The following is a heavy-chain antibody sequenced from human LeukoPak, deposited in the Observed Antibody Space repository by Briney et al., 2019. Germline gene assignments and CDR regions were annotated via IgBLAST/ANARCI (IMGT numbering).Heavy chain of an antibody. J-gene: IGHJ4*02. D-gene: IGHD2-2*01. CDR3: ARDGVYCSSTSCRGD. V-gene: IGHV4-30-2*01. CDR2: IYHSGST. CDR1: GGSISSGGYY. Sequence: SETLSLTCAVSGGSISSGGYYWSWIRQPPGKGLEWIGYIYHSGSTYYNPSLKSRVTISVDRSKNQFSLKLSSVTAADTAVYYCARDGVYCSSTSCRGDWGQGTLVTVSS.